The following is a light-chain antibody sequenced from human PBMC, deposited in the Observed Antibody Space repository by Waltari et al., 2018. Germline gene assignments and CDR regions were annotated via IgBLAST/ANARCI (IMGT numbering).Light chain of an antibody. Sequence: QSALTQPASVSGSPGQSITISCTGTSSDVGGYNYASWYQQHPGKAPKLMIYVVSNRPSGVSNRFSGSKSGNTASLTISGLQAEDEADYYCSSYTSSSVFGGGTKLTVL. J-gene: IGLJ2*01. CDR3: SSYTSSSV. CDR2: VVS. V-gene: IGLV2-14*01. CDR1: SSDVGGYNY.